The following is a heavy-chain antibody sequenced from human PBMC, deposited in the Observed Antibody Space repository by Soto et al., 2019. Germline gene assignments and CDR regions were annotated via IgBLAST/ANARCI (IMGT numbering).Heavy chain of an antibody. CDR2: IYYSGST. V-gene: IGHV4-31*03. CDR3: ARTTPADFWSGKIDY. D-gene: IGHD3-3*01. CDR1: GGSISSGGYY. J-gene: IGHJ4*02. Sequence: SETLSLTCTVSGGSISSGGYYWSWIRQHPGKGLEWIGYIYYSGSTYYNPSLKSRVTISVDTSKNQFSLKLSSVTAADTAVYYCARTTPADFWSGKIDYWGQGTLVTVSS.